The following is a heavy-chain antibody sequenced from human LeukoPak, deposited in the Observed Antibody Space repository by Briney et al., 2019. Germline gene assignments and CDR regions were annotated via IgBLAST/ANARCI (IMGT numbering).Heavy chain of an antibody. CDR3: ARDGPPMVRGVITAFDI. Sequence: SVKVSCKASGGTFSSYAISWVRQAPGQGLEWMGGIIPIFGTANYAQKFQGRVTITADKSTSTAYMELSSLRSDDTAVYYCARDGPPMVRGVITAFDIWGQGTMVTVSS. V-gene: IGHV1-69*06. J-gene: IGHJ3*02. D-gene: IGHD3-10*01. CDR2: IIPIFGTA. CDR1: GGTFSSYA.